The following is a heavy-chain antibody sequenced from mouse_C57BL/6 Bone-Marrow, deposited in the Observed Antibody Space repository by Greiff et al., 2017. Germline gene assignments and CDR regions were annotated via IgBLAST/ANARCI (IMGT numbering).Heavy chain of an antibody. Sequence: QVQLQQPGAELVRPGTSVKLSCKASGYTFTSYWMHWVKQRPGQGLEWIGVIDPSDSYTNYNQKFKGKATLTVDTSSSTAYMQLNSLTSEDSAVYYCARSSFAYWGQGTLVTVSA. CDR3: ARSSFAY. V-gene: IGHV1-59*01. J-gene: IGHJ3*01. CDR1: GYTFTSYW. CDR2: IDPSDSYT.